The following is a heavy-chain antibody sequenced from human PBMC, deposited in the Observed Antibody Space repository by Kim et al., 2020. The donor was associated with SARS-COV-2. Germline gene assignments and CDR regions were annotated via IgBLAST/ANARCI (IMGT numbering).Heavy chain of an antibody. J-gene: IGHJ5*02. V-gene: IGHV4-59*10. CDR3: ARYLTIFGVVKGFDP. D-gene: IGHD3-3*01. Sequence: PTHTSRVTISLETSKNQFSLKLTSIAAADTAVYYCARYLTIFGVVKGFDPWGQGALVTVSS.